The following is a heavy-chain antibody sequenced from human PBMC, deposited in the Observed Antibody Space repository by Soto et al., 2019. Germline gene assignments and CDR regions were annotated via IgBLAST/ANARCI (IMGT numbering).Heavy chain of an antibody. CDR2: IYWDDDK. CDR3: AHRGRYCSSTSCSQYFDY. Sequence: QITLKESGPSLVKPTQPLTLTCTFSGFSLSTSGVGVGWIRQPPGKALEWLALIYWDDDKRYSPSLKSRLTIPKDTSKNQVVLTMTNMHPVDTATYYCAHRGRYCSSTSCSQYFDYWGQGTLVTVSS. CDR1: GFSLSTSGVG. J-gene: IGHJ4*02. V-gene: IGHV2-5*02. D-gene: IGHD2-2*01.